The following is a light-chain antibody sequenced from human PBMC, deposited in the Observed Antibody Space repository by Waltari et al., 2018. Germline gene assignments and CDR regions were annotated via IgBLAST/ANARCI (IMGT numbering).Light chain of an antibody. CDR3: QQYNSYST. CDR2: KAS. J-gene: IGKJ1*01. Sequence: DIQMTQSPSTLSASVGDRVTITCRASQSGRVWLAWYQQKPGKAPKLLIYKASNLESGVPSRFSGSGSGTEFTLTISSLQPDDFATYYCQQYNSYSTFGQGTKVEIK. V-gene: IGKV1-5*03. CDR1: QSGRVW.